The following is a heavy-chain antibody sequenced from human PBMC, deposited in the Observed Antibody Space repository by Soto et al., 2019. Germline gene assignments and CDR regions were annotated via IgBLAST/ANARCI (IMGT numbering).Heavy chain of an antibody. CDR1: GGSFSGYY. V-gene: IGHV4-34*01. J-gene: IGHJ3*02. Sequence: QVQLQQWGAGLLKPSETLSLTCAVYGGSFSGYYWSWIRQPPGKGLEWIGEINHSGSTNYNPSLKSRVTISVDTSKNQFSLKLSSVTAADTAVYYCARFVVVPAALLPKAFDIWGQGTMVTVSS. CDR2: INHSGST. CDR3: ARFVVVPAALLPKAFDI. D-gene: IGHD2-2*01.